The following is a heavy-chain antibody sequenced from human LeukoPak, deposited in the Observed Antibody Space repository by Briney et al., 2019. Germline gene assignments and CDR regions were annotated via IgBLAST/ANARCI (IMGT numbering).Heavy chain of an antibody. J-gene: IGHJ4*02. V-gene: IGHV7-4-1*02. CDR2: INTNTGNP. Sequence: ASVKVSCKASGYTFTSYAMNWVRQPPGQGLEWMGWINTNTGNPTYAHGFTGRFVFSLDTSVSTAYLQISSLKAEDTAVYYCARDFYGSGWSGEDYWGQGTLVTVSS. CDR1: GYTFTSYA. D-gene: IGHD6-19*01. CDR3: ARDFYGSGWSGEDY.